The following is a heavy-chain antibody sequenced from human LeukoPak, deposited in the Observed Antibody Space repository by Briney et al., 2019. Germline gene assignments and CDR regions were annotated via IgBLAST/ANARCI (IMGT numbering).Heavy chain of an antibody. CDR1: GYTFTSYD. CDR3: ARDDSSSWCYYYYGMDV. J-gene: IGHJ6*02. D-gene: IGHD6-13*01. CDR2: MNPNSGNT. V-gene: IGHV1-8*01. Sequence: EASVKVSCKASGYTFTSYDINWVRQATGQGLEWMGWMNPNSGNTGYAQKFQGRVTMTRNTSISTAYMELSSLRSEDTAVYYCARDDSSSWCYYYYGMDVWGQGTTVTVSS.